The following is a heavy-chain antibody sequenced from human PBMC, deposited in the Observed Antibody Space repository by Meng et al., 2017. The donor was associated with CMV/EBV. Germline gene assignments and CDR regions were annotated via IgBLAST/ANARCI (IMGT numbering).Heavy chain of an antibody. V-gene: IGHV3-30*04. Sequence: LSLTCAASGLMFSNYAMHWVRRAPGKGLEWVAVMSYDGGRKYYADSVKGRFTISRDNSRNTLYLQMNSLRAADTAVYYCAREHLMWKYYFDHWGQGTLVTVSS. D-gene: IGHD1-1*01. CDR1: GLMFSNYA. CDR2: MSYDGGRK. J-gene: IGHJ4*02. CDR3: AREHLMWKYYFDH.